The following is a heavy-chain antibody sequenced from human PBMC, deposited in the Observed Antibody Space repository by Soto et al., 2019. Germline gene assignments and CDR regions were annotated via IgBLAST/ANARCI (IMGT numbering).Heavy chain of an antibody. CDR3: ARDGGEQQLVYYYYYGMDV. D-gene: IGHD6-13*01. CDR1: VFTFSSYG. V-gene: IGHV3-33*01. CDR2: IWYDGSNK. J-gene: IGHJ6*02. Sequence: GGSLRLSCAASVFTFSSYGMHWVRQAPGKGLEWVAVIWYDGSNKYYADSVKGRFTISRDNSKNTLYLQMNSLRAEDTAVYYCARDGGEQQLVYYYYYGMDVWGQGTTVTVSS.